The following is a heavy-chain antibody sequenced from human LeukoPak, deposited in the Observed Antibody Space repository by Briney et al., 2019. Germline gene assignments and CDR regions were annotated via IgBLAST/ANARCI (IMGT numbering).Heavy chain of an antibody. CDR3: ARDFRNWDGGAYFDY. CDR1: GFTFSIYS. CDR2: ISSSSSYI. Sequence: PGGSLRLSCAASGFTFSIYSMNWVRQPPGKGLEGGSSISSSSSYIYYTDSVKGRFTISRDKAKNQLSLQMNTLRAEDTAVYYCARDFRNWDGGAYFDYWGQGTLVTVSS. D-gene: IGHD1-1*01. J-gene: IGHJ4*02. V-gene: IGHV3-21*04.